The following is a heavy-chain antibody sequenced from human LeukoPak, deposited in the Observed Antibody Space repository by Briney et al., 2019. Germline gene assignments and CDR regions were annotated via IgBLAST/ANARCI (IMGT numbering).Heavy chain of an antibody. CDR3: AREAYDVLASLGGGMDV. D-gene: IGHD3-9*01. J-gene: IGHJ6*02. Sequence: TSQTLSHTCAVSGGSINSDGYSWSWIRQPPGKGLEWIGYIYHTGNTYYNPALRSRVTISLDRSKNQFSLKLTSVTAADTAVYYCAREAYDVLASLGGGMDVWGQGTTVTVSS. CDR2: IYHTGNT. V-gene: IGHV4-30-2*01. CDR1: GGSINSDGYS.